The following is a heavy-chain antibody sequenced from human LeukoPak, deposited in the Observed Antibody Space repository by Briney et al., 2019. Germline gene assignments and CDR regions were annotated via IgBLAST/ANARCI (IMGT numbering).Heavy chain of an antibody. CDR2: ISPYNDNK. J-gene: IGHJ4*02. V-gene: IGHV1-18*01. CDR3: AREESIGSYQFLHDS. Sequence: GASVKVSCKACVYTFIRYGLSWVRQAPGQGLEWMGWISPYNDNKKFLQKLQARVTMTTDTSTSTAYMELRSLTSDDTAIYYCAREESIGSYQFLHDSWGQGTLVTVSS. CDR1: VYTFIRYG. D-gene: IGHD3-10*01.